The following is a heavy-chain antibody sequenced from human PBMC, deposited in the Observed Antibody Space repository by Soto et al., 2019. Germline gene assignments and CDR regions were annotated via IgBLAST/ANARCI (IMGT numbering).Heavy chain of an antibody. J-gene: IGHJ6*03. Sequence: ASVKVSCKASGGTFSSYTISWVRQAPGQGLEWMGRIIPILGIANYAQKFQGRVTITADKSTSTAYMELSSLRSEDTAVYYCARSLQASIYYYYYMDVWGKGTTVTVSS. D-gene: IGHD3-3*02. CDR2: IIPILGIA. V-gene: IGHV1-69*02. CDR3: ARSLQASIYYYYYMDV. CDR1: GGTFSSYT.